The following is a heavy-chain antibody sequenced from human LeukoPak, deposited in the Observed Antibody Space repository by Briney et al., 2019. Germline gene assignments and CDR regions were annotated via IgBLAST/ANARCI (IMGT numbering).Heavy chain of an antibody. D-gene: IGHD2-21*01. V-gene: IGHV3-11*06. CDR3: ARVLWLPGFDY. J-gene: IGHJ4*02. CDR2: IIRMSSTT. Sequence: GGSLRLSCAASGFTFSDYYMSWIRQAPGKGLEWVSYIIRMSSTTNDAASVKGRVTISRDNANNSLYLQMNSLRAEDTAVYYCARVLWLPGFDYWGQGTLATLSS. CDR1: GFTFSDYY.